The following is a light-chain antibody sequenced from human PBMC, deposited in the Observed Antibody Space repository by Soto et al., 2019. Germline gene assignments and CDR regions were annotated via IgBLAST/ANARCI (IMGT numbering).Light chain of an antibody. CDR3: MHDSHWSFT. J-gene: IGKJ3*01. Sequence: DVVMPQSPLSLPVTLGQPASISCRSSQSLVYSDGNIHLNWFQQRPGQSPRRLIYKVSIRDSGVRDRCSGSGSCTDFTLKISRLEAEDVGVYYCMHDSHWSFTFGAGTKVDIK. V-gene: IGKV2-30*01. CDR2: KVS. CDR1: QSLVYSDGNIH.